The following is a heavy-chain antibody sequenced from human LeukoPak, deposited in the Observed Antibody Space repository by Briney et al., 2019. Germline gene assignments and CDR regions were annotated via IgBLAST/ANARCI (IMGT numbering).Heavy chain of an antibody. D-gene: IGHD2-15*01. V-gene: IGHV4-59*08. CDR2: IYYSGST. CDR3: ARYSRGHPNYFFDY. CDR1: GGSISSYY. J-gene: IGHJ4*02. Sequence: SETLSLTCTVSGGSISSYYWSWIRQPPGKGLEWIGYIYYSGSTNYNPSLKSRLTISIDASRNQFSLGLASVTAADTAVYYCARYSRGHPNYFFDYWGQGTLVTVSS.